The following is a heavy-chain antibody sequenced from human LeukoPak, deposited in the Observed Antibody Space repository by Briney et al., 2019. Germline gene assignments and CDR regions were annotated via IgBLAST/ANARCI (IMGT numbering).Heavy chain of an antibody. CDR2: IIPIFGTA. Sequence: ASVKVSCKASGGTFSSYAINWVRQAPGQGLEWMGGIIPIFGTANYAQKFQGRVTITAVESMSTAYMEVSSLRSEDTAVYYCARGWLAETTVVTPYSYWGQGTLVTVSS. V-gene: IGHV1-69*13. D-gene: IGHD4-23*01. CDR1: GGTFSSYA. J-gene: IGHJ4*02. CDR3: ARGWLAETTVVTPYSY.